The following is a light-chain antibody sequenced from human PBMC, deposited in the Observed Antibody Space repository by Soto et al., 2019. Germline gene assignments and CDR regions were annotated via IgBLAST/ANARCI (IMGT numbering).Light chain of an antibody. CDR3: QQYGSSPLT. J-gene: IGKJ4*01. CDR2: DAS. CDR1: QSVRSSY. V-gene: IGKV3D-20*01. Sequence: EIVLTQSPANLSLSPGERATLSCGASQSVRSSYLAWYQQKPGLAPRLLIYDASSRATGIPDRFSGSGSGTDFTLTISRLEPEDFAVYYCQQYGSSPLTFGGGTKVEIK.